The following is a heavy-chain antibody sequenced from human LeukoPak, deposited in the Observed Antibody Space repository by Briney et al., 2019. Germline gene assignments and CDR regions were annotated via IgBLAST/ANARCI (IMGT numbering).Heavy chain of an antibody. CDR3: AKDSVDRYSSYNLGY. V-gene: IGHV3-30*02. CDR1: GFTFSSYG. Sequence: GGSLRLSCAASGFTFSSYGMHWVRQAPGKGLEWVAFIRYDGSNKYYADSVKGRFTISRDNSKNTLCLRMNSLRAEDTAVYYCAKDSVDRYSSYNLGYWGQGTLVTVSS. J-gene: IGHJ4*02. D-gene: IGHD6-13*01. CDR2: IRYDGSNK.